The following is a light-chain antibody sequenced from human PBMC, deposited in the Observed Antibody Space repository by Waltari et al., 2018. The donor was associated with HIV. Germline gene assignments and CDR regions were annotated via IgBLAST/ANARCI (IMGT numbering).Light chain of an antibody. J-gene: IGLJ3*02. CDR1: SSHIGDNP. CDR2: DTR. CDR3: AAWDDSLNGYWV. V-gene: IGLV1-44*01. Sequence: QSVLTQPPSVSGTPGQRVTISCFGSSSHIGDNPVNWYQQLPGTAPKLLIYDTRQRPSGVPARFSGSKSGTSASLAISGLQSEDEADYYCAAWDDSLNGYWVFGGGTTLTVL.